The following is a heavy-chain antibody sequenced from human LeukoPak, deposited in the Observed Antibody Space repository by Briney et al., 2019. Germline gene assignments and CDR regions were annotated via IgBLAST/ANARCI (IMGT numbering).Heavy chain of an antibody. D-gene: IGHD1-26*01. Sequence: GGSLRLSCAVSGFTFSNYWMTWVRQAPGKGLEWVANIKQDGSEKYYVDSVKGRFTISRDNAKNSLYLQMNSPRAEDTAVYYCARDRVGATNYWGQGTLVTVSS. CDR3: ARDRVGATNY. V-gene: IGHV3-7*01. J-gene: IGHJ4*02. CDR1: GFTFSNYW. CDR2: IKQDGSEK.